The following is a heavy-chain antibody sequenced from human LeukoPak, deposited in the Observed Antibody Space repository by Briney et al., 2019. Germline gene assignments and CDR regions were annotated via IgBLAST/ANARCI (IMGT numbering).Heavy chain of an antibody. CDR1: GSTFSTDA. V-gene: IGHV3-30*02. D-gene: IGHD4-17*01. CDR2: IRYDGSNK. CDR3: ALVLEATVTHDY. J-gene: IGHJ4*02. Sequence: PGRSLRLSCAASGSTFSTDAMHWVRQAPGKGLEWVAFIRYDGSNKYYADSVKGRFTISRDNSKNTLYLQMNSLRAEDTAVYYCALVLEATVTHDYWGQGTLVTVSS.